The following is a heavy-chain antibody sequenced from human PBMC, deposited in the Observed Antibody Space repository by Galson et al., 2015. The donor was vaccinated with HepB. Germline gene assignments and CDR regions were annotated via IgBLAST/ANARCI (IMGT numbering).Heavy chain of an antibody. CDR1: RDTFSSYT. CDR3: ARDRGRTDYYDSSGYPFDY. CDR2: IIPILGIA. D-gene: IGHD3-22*01. V-gene: IGHV1-69*04. J-gene: IGHJ4*02. Sequence: SVKVSCKASRDTFSSYTLNWVRQAPGQGLEWMGRIIPILGIANYAQKFQGRVTITADRSTNTAYMELSSLRSEDTAVYYCARDRGRTDYYDSSGYPFDYWGRGTVVTVSS.